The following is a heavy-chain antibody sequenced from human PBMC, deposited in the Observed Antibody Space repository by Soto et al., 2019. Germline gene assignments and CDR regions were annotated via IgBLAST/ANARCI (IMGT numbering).Heavy chain of an antibody. CDR1: GGSISSSSYY. D-gene: IGHD1-26*01. V-gene: IGHV4-39*07. J-gene: IGHJ6*02. Sequence: ASETLSLTCTVSGGSISSSSYYWGWIRQPPGKGLEWIGSIYYSGSTYYNPSLKSRVTISVDTSRNQFSLKLTSVTAADTAVYYCARERHSGTWDHYYGMDVWGQGTTVTVS. CDR2: IYYSGST. CDR3: ARERHSGTWDHYYGMDV.